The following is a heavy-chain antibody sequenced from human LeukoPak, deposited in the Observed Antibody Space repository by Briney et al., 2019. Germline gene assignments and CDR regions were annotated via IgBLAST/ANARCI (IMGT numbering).Heavy chain of an antibody. CDR1: GYTFIGYH. D-gene: IGHD5-12*01. Sequence: ASVKVSCKASGYTFIGYHIHWVRQAPGQGLEWMGWINPNSGGPNYAQKFQGSVTMTRDTSISTAYMELSSLKSDDTAVYYCARLGYSGYDLDFWGQGTLVTVSS. V-gene: IGHV1-2*02. J-gene: IGHJ4*02. CDR2: INPNSGGP. CDR3: ARLGYSGYDLDF.